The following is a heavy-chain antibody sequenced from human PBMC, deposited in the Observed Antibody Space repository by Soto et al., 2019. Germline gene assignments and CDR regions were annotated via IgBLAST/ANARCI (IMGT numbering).Heavy chain of an antibody. CDR2: ISYSGST. D-gene: IGHD1-26*01. Sequence: SETLSLTCTVSGGSVSSSYWSWIRQPPGRGLGWIGFISYSGSTSYNPSLKSRVTISADTSKNQLSLNLRSVTAADTAVYYCARESVGVTATNDYYYGVDVWGQGTTVTVSS. CDR3: ARESVGVTATNDYYYGVDV. V-gene: IGHV4-59*02. CDR1: GGSVSSSY. J-gene: IGHJ6*02.